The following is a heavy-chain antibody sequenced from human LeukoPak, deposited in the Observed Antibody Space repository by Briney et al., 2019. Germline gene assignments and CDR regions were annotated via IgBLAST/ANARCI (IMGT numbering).Heavy chain of an antibody. D-gene: IGHD5-12*01. Sequence: GASVKVSCKTSGGTFNNYAISWVRQAPGQGLEWMGRLVPMFGIRNYPQTFRGRVNITADKATNTVYMELRSLRAEDTAIYYCATEPSRSYSFDHLDFWGLGTPVTVSS. CDR1: GGTFNNYA. CDR3: ATEPSRSYSFDHLDF. J-gene: IGHJ4*02. CDR2: LVPMFGIR. V-gene: IGHV1-69*04.